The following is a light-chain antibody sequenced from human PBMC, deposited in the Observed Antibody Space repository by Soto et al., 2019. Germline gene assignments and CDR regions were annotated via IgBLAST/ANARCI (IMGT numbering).Light chain of an antibody. Sequence: QSALTQPPSASGSPGQSVTISCTGTSSDVGGYNYIAWYQHHPGKAPKLIIYEVNRRPSGVPDRFSGSKSGNTASLTVSGLQAEDEADYSCTSYAGSNNRGVFGSGTKVTVL. CDR1: SSDVGGYNY. J-gene: IGLJ1*01. CDR2: EVN. V-gene: IGLV2-8*01. CDR3: TSYAGSNNRGV.